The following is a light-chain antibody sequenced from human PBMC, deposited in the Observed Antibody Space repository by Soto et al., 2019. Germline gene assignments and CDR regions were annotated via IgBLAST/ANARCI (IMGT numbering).Light chain of an antibody. CDR3: YSCAGRSTSV. CDR2: EDD. V-gene: IGLV2-23*01. J-gene: IGLJ2*01. CDR1: SSDDGSYNL. Sequence: QSALTQPASVSGSPGQSITISCTGTSSDDGSYNLVSWYQQYPGKAPKLMIYEDDERPSGVSNRFSGSKSGNTASLTISGLQAEDEADYCCYSCAGRSTSVFGGGTKLTVL.